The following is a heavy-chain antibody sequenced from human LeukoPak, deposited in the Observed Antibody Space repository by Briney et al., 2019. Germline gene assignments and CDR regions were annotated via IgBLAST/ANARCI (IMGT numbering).Heavy chain of an antibody. D-gene: IGHD3-3*01. CDR1: GFTFSSYW. CDR2: INSDGSST. J-gene: IGHJ4*02. Sequence: GGSLRLSCAASGFTFSSYWMHWVRQAPGKGLVWVSRINSDGSSTSYADSVKGRFTISRDNAKNTLYLQVNSLRAEDTAVYYCAREGSTYYDFWSGYYTGYFDYWGQGTLVTVSS. V-gene: IGHV3-74*01. CDR3: AREGSTYYDFWSGYYTGYFDY.